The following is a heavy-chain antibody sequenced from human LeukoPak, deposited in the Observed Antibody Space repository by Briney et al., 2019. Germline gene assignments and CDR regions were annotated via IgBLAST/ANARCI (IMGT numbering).Heavy chain of an antibody. J-gene: IGHJ4*02. CDR3: AGGDLEGIN. Sequence: GGSLRLSCAASGFTFSSSWMNWVRLAPGKGLGWVANINPDGSDKYYVDSVKGRFTASRDNAKNSMYLQMNSLGVEDTAVYYCAGGDLEGINWGQGTLVTVSS. CDR2: INPDGSDK. D-gene: IGHD1-1*01. V-gene: IGHV3-7*01. CDR1: GFTFSSSW.